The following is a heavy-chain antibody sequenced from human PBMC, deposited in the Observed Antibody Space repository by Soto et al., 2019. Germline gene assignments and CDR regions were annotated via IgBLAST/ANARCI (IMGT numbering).Heavy chain of an antibody. CDR2: MNPNSGNT. CDR1: GYTFTSYD. J-gene: IGHJ4*02. Sequence: ASVKVSCKASGYTFTSYDINWVRQATGQGLEWMGWMNPNSGNTGYAQKFQGRVTMTRNTSISTVYMELSSLRSEDTAVYYCARGIERSYDSGYWGQEILVTLSS. V-gene: IGHV1-8*01. CDR3: ARGIERSYDSGY. D-gene: IGHD5-12*01.